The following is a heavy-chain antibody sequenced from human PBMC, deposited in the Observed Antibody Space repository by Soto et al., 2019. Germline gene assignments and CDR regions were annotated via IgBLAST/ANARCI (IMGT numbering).Heavy chain of an antibody. D-gene: IGHD5-12*01. CDR2: ISSSSSTI. CDR1: WFTFGSYS. V-gene: IGHV3-48*01. J-gene: IGHJ6*03. CDR3: ARPGYSGYDFDSHYMDV. Sequence: GGPLRLSCTVSWFTFGSYSMNWVRQDPGKGLEWVSYISSSSSTIYYADSVKGRFTISRDNAKNSLYLQMNSLRAEDTAVYYCARPGYSGYDFDSHYMDVWGKGITVTVSS.